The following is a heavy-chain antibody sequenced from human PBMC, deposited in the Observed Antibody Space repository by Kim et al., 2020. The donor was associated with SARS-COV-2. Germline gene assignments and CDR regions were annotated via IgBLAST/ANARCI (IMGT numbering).Heavy chain of an antibody. D-gene: IGHD3-10*01. CDR1: GGSFSGYY. J-gene: IGHJ4*02. V-gene: IGHV4-34*01. CDR3: ARGPWSSGITRGSPGKYFDY. Sequence: SETLSLTCAVYGGSFSGYYWSWIRQPPGKGLEWIGEINHSGSTNYNPSLKSRVTISVDTSKNQFSLKLSSVTAADTAVYYCARGPWSSGITRGSPGKYFDYWGQGTLVTVSS. CDR2: INHSGST.